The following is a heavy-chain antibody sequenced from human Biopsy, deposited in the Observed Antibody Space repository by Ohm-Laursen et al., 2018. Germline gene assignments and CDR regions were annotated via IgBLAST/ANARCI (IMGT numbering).Heavy chain of an antibody. V-gene: IGHV3-7*01. Sequence: SLRLSCSASGFAFSRSWMSWLRQTPGKGLEWVANINSDGTQKFYVDSVQGRFTISRNNTGNSVSLQMNSLRVDDTAVYFCARDPGWGALDYWGQGTEVIVSS. D-gene: IGHD3-10*01. CDR1: GFAFSRSW. CDR2: INSDGTQK. CDR3: ARDPGWGALDY. J-gene: IGHJ4*02.